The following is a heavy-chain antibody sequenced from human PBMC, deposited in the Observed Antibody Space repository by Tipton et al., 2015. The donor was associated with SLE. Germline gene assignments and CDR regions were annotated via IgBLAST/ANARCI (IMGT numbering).Heavy chain of an antibody. CDR3: ARVWGDAFDI. CDR2: IYYSGSI. Sequence: TLSLTCTVSGGSISSHYWSWIRQPPGKGLEWIGYIYYSGSISYNPSLKSRVTISVDTSKNQFSLKLSSMTAAGTAVYYCARVWGDAFDIWGQGTMVTVSS. D-gene: IGHD3-10*01. CDR1: GGSISSHY. V-gene: IGHV4-59*11. J-gene: IGHJ3*02.